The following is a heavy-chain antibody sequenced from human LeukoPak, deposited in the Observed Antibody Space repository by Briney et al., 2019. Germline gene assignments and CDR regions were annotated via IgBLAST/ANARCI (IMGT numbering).Heavy chain of an antibody. V-gene: IGHV1-46*01. CDR3: ARDRNWNDELDY. D-gene: IGHD1-1*01. CDR1: GYTFTSYD. J-gene: IGHJ4*02. Sequence: ASVKVSCKASGYTFTSYDISWVRQAPGQGLEWMGIINPSGGSTNYAQKFQGRVTMTRDTSTSTVYMELSSLRSEDTAVYYCARDRNWNDELDYWGQGTLVTVSS. CDR2: INPSGGST.